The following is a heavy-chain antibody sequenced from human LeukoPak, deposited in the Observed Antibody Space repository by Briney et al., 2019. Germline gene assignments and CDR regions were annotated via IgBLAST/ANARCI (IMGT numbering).Heavy chain of an antibody. J-gene: IGHJ5*02. CDR3: ARHPPLWAENNNWFDP. V-gene: IGHV1-69*13. CDR1: GGTFSSYA. CDR2: IIPIFGTA. Sequence: VASVKVSCKASGGTFSSYAISWVRQAPGQGLEWMGGIIPIFGTANYAQKFQGRVTITADESTSTAYMELSSLRSEDTAVYYCARHPPLWAENNNWFDPWGQGTLVAVSS. D-gene: IGHD2/OR15-2a*01.